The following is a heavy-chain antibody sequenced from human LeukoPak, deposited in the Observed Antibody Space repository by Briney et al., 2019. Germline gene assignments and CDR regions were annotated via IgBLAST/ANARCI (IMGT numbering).Heavy chain of an antibody. J-gene: IGHJ4*02. Sequence: SETLSLTCSVSDDSISSYYWSWIRQPPGKGLEWIGYIYYSGSTNYNPSLKSRVTISVDTSKNQFSLKLSSVTAADTAVYYCARSNGGFIDYWGQGTLVTVSS. D-gene: IGHD3-16*01. CDR3: ARSNGGFIDY. V-gene: IGHV4-59*08. CDR2: IYYSGST. CDR1: DDSISSYY.